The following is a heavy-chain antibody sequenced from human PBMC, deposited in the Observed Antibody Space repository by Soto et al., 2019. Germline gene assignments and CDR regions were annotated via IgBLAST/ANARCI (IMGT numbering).Heavy chain of an antibody. J-gene: IGHJ4*02. CDR3: ARPSGSYGDYAWYLLY. Sequence: QVQLLQSGAEVKKPGASVKVSCKASGYTFSGYAVSWVRQAPGQGLEWMGWTSAYNGNTNTVQKFQGRVTMTIDTATSTAYMELRSLRSDDTAVYYCARPSGSYGDYAWYLLYWGQGTLVTVSS. D-gene: IGHD4-17*01. CDR1: GYTFSGYA. V-gene: IGHV1-18*01. CDR2: TSAYNGNT.